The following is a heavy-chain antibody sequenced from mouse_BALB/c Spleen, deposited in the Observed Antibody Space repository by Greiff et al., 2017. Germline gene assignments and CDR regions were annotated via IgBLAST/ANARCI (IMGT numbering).Heavy chain of an antibody. CDR1: GYTFTDYE. Sequence: VQLQQSGAELVRPGASVTLSCKASGYTFTDYEMHWVKQTPVHGLEWIGAIDPETGGTAYNQKFKGKATLTADKSSSTAYMELRSLTSEDSAVYYCTIRCLLRLAAMDYWGQGTSVTVSS. CDR2: IDPETGGT. J-gene: IGHJ4*01. V-gene: IGHV1-15*01. D-gene: IGHD1-2*01. CDR3: TIRCLLRLAAMDY.